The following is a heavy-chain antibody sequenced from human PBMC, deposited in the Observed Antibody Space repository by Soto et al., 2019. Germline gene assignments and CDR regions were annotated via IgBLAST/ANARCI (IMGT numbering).Heavy chain of an antibody. CDR1: GGTFSSYA. J-gene: IGHJ4*02. CDR3: ARGPVGPFDY. CDR2: IIPIFGTA. V-gene: IGHV1-69*13. Sequence: ASVKFSCKASGGTFSSYAISWVRQAPGQGLEWMGGIIPIFGTANYAQKFQGRVTITADESTSTAYMELSSLRSEDTAVYYCARGPVGPFDYWGQGTLVTVSS. D-gene: IGHD1-26*01.